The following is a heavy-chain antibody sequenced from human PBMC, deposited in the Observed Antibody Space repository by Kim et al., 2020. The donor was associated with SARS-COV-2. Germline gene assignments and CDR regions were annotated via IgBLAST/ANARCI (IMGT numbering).Heavy chain of an antibody. CDR1: GGSFSGYY. D-gene: IGHD6-13*01. V-gene: IGHV4-34*01. CDR2: INHSGST. CDR3: ARGPGYSSSWYGARNRFDP. J-gene: IGHJ5*02. Sequence: SETLSLTCAVYGGSFSGYYWSWIRQPPGKGLEWIGEINHSGSTNYNPSLKSRVTISVDTSKNQFSLKLSSVTAADTAVYYCARGPGYSSSWYGARNRFDP.